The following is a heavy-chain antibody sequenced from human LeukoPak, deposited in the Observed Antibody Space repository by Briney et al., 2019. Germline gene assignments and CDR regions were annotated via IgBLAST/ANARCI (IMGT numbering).Heavy chain of an antibody. Sequence: SETLSLTCTVSGGSISSSRYHWGWLRQPPGKGLEWIGSIYYSGTTFYNPSLKSRVTISVDTSKNQFSLKVSSVTAADTAVYYCATTYSYTSGGYDYWGQGTLVTVSS. V-gene: IGHV4-39*01. CDR3: ATTYSYTSGGYDY. CDR2: IYYSGTT. D-gene: IGHD5-18*01. J-gene: IGHJ4*02. CDR1: GGSISSSRYH.